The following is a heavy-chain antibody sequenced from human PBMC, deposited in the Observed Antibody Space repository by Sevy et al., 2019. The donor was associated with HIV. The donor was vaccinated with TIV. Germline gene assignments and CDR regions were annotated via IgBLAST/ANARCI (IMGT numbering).Heavy chain of an antibody. V-gene: IGHV1-8*01. CDR3: GRAPRADYKGYCSGGSCYSGLAYYYGMDV. Sequence: ASVKVSCKASGYTFTSYDINWVRQATGQGLEWMGWMNPNSGNTGYAQKFQGRVTMTRNTSISTAYMELSSLRSEDTAVYYCGRAPRADYKGYCSGGSCYSGLAYYYGMDVWGQGTTVTVSS. CDR1: GYTFTSYD. J-gene: IGHJ6*02. D-gene: IGHD2-15*01. CDR2: MNPNSGNT.